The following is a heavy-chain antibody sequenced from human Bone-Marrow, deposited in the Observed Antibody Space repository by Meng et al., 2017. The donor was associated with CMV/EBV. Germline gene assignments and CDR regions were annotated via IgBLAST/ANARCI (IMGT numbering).Heavy chain of an antibody. CDR2: INPSSGGT. CDR1: GYTFTGYY. V-gene: IGHV1-2*02. Sequence: ASVKVSCKASGYTFTGYYMHWVRQAPGQGLEWMGWINPSSGGTNYAQKFQGRVTMTRDTSISTAYMELSRLRSDDTAVYYCARTLTGTTEFDYWGQGTLVTVSS. J-gene: IGHJ4*02. D-gene: IGHD1-20*01. CDR3: ARTLTGTTEFDY.